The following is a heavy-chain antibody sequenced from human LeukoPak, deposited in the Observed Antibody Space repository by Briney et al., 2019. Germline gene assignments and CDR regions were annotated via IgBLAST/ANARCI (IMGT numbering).Heavy chain of an antibody. CDR1: GYTFTSYW. V-gene: IGHV5-51*01. CDR3: ARLDDNYYTVDF. CDR2: IYPGDSDT. D-gene: IGHD5-24*01. Sequence: GESLRISCKGSGYTFTSYWIAWVRQMPGKGLERMGIIYPGDSDTTYTPAFQGQVTISVDKSIRTAYLQWSSLNASDTAMYYCARLDDNYYTVDFWGQGTTVTVSS. J-gene: IGHJ6*02.